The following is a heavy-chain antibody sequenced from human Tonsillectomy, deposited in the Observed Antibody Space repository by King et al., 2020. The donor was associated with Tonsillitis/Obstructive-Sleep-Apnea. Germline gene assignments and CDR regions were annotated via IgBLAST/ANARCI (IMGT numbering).Heavy chain of an antibody. Sequence: VQLVESGGGLVKPGGSLSLSCAASGFTFSDYYMSWIRQAPGKGLEWVSYISNSGSTIYYADSVKGRFTISRDNAKNSLCLQMNSLGAEDTAVYYCARVTLSSGAYYFNYWGQGTLVTVSS. CDR1: GFTFSDYY. V-gene: IGHV3-11*01. CDR2: ISNSGSTI. CDR3: ARVTLSSGAYYFNY. D-gene: IGHD3-16*02. J-gene: IGHJ4*02.